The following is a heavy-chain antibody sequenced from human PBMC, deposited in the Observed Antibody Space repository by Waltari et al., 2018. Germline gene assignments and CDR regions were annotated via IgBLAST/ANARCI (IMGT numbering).Heavy chain of an antibody. CDR1: GGSISSGSYY. V-gene: IGHV4-61*09. Sequence: QVQLQESGPGLVKPSQTLSLTCTVSGGSISSGSYYWSWIRHPAVMGLEWIGYIYTSGSTNSNPSLRSRVTISVDTSKNQFSLKLSSVTVADTAVYDCARLPGDYWGQGTLVTVSS. CDR3: ARLPGDY. CDR2: IYTSGST. J-gene: IGHJ4*02.